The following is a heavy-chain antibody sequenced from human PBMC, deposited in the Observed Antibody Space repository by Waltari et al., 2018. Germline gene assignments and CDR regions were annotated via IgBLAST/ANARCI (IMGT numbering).Heavy chain of an antibody. CDR1: GFTFSSYW. CDR2: IKQDGSEK. V-gene: IGHV3-7*01. D-gene: IGHD6-6*01. CDR3: ARLIAARRQFDY. J-gene: IGHJ4*02. Sequence: EVQLVESGGGLVQPGGYLRLSCAASGFTFSSYWMSWVRQAPGKGLEWVANIKQDGSEKSYVDSVKGRFTISRDNAKNSLYLQMNSLRAEDTAVYYCARLIAARRQFDYWGQGTLVTVSS.